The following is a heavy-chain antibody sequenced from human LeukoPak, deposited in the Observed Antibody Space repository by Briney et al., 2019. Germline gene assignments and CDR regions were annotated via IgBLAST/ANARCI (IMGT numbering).Heavy chain of an antibody. CDR2: INHSGST. V-gene: IGHV4-34*01. D-gene: IGHD6-19*01. CDR3: ARTYSSGWYGGYFDY. CDR1: GGSFSGYY. J-gene: IGHJ4*02. Sequence: SETLSLTCAVYGGSFSGYYWSWIRQPPGKGLEWIGEINHSGSTNYNPSLKSRVTISVDTSKNQSSLKLSSVTAADTAVYYCARTYSSGWYGGYFDYWGQGTLVTVSS.